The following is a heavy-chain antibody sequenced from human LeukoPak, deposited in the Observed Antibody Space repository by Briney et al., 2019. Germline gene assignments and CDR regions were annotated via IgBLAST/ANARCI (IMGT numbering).Heavy chain of an antibody. CDR1: GYSISSGYL. D-gene: IGHD3-10*01. Sequence: SETLSLTCTVSGYSISSGYLWGWIRQPPGKGLEWIGSIDGSGSSYYNPSLKSRVTISVDTSKNQFSLKLSSVTAADTAVYYCARSVVNYYGSGIMLYYYYMDVWGKGTTVTVSS. CDR3: ARSVVNYYGSGIMLYYYYMDV. CDR2: IDGSGSS. V-gene: IGHV4-38-2*02. J-gene: IGHJ6*03.